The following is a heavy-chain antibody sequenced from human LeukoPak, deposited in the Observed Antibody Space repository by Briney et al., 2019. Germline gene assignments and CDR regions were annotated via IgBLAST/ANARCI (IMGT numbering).Heavy chain of an antibody. Sequence: PSETLSLTCTVSGGSISSYYWSWIRQPPGKGLEWIGYIYYSGSTNYNPSLKSRVTISVDTSKNQFSLKLSSVTAADTAVYYCARRMMYSEYFDYWGQGTLVTVSS. J-gene: IGHJ4*02. CDR2: IYYSGST. D-gene: IGHD2-8*01. CDR1: GGSISSYY. CDR3: ARRMMYSEYFDY. V-gene: IGHV4-59*08.